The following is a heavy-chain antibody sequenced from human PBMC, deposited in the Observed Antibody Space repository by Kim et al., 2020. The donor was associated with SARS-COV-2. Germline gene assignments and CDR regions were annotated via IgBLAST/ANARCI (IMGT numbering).Heavy chain of an antibody. J-gene: IGHJ4*02. CDR2: ISWNSGSI. D-gene: IGHD6-13*01. V-gene: IGHV3-9*01. CDR1: GFTFDDYA. Sequence: GGSLRLSCAASGFTFDDYAMHWVRQAPGKGLEWVSGISWNSGSIGYADSVKGRFTISRDNAKNSLYLQMNSLRAEDTALYYCAKGPLSGYSSHWGQGTLVTVSS. CDR3: AKGPLSGYSSH.